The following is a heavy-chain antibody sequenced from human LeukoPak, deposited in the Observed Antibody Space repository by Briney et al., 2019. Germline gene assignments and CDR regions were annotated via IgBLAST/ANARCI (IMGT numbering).Heavy chain of an antibody. CDR1: GDSISSSSYY. Sequence: PSETLSLTCTVSGDSISSSSYYWVWIRQTPGKGLEWIGNISYSGSTYYNPSLKSRVIISVDTSKNQFSLKLSSVTAADTAVYYCARGWNYMDVGGKGTTVTVSS. V-gene: IGHV4-39*07. CDR2: ISYSGST. D-gene: IGHD3-3*01. CDR3: ARGWNYMDV. J-gene: IGHJ6*03.